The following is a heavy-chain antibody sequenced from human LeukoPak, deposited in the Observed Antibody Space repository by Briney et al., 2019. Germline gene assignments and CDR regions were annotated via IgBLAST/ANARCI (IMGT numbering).Heavy chain of an antibody. CDR2: ITSSGSYI. CDR1: AFSFSNYN. D-gene: IGHD2-15*01. J-gene: IGHJ4*02. Sequence: GGSLRLSCAASAFSFSNYNMNWVRQAPGKGLEWVSSITSSGSYIYYADSVKGRFTISRDNAKNSLFLQMNTLRAEDTAVYFCAKSPVSSCRGSFCYPFDYWGQGNLVTVSS. V-gene: IGHV3-21*04. CDR3: AKSPVSSCRGSFCYPFDY.